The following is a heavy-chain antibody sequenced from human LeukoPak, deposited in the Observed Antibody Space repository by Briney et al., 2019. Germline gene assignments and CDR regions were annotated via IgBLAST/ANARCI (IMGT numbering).Heavy chain of an antibody. D-gene: IGHD4-17*01. V-gene: IGHV3-66*01. CDR3: AREGKYGDYYFDY. J-gene: IGHJ4*02. Sequence: GGSLRLSCAASGXNVTSTYMSWVRQAPGKGLEWVSVLYSGGSTFYADSVKGRFTISRDTSKNTLFLQMTSLRAEDTALYYCAREGKYGDYYFDYWGQGTLVTVSS. CDR2: LYSGGST. CDR1: GXNVTSTY.